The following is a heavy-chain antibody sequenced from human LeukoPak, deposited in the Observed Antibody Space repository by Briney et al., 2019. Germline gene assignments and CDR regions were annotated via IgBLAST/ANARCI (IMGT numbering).Heavy chain of an antibody. Sequence: RGSLRLSCAASGFTFSSYSMNWVRQAPGKGLEWVSSISSSSSCIYYADSVKGRFTISRDNAKNSLYLQMNSLRAEDTAVYYCARFLEWELPHRAKQFDYWGQGTLVTVSS. J-gene: IGHJ4*02. V-gene: IGHV3-21*01. D-gene: IGHD1-26*01. CDR3: ARFLEWELPHRAKQFDY. CDR1: GFTFSSYS. CDR2: ISSSSSCI.